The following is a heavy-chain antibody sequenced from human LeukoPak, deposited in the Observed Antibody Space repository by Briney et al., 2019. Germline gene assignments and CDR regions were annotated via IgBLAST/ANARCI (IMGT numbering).Heavy chain of an antibody. Sequence: GGSLRLSCAASGFTFSSSAMNWVRQAPGKGLEWVAFIRFDGTSEFYADSVKARFTISRDNSQNTVSLQLNNLRIEDTALYYCAKTSLSDPSGHYYYMDVWGKGTTVTVSS. CDR2: IRFDGTSE. CDR1: GFTFSSSA. V-gene: IGHV3-30*02. J-gene: IGHJ6*03. CDR3: AKTSLSDPSGHYYYMDV. D-gene: IGHD3-3*01.